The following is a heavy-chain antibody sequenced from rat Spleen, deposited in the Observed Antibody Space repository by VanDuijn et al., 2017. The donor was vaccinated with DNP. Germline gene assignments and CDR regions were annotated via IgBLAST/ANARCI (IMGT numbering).Heavy chain of an antibody. CDR2: ISYDGDKT. CDR1: GFTFSDYY. J-gene: IGHJ2*01. CDR3: AKPDY. V-gene: IGHV5-7*01. Sequence: EVQLVASGGGLVQPGRSLKLSCAASGFTFSDYYMAWVRQAPTKGLEWVATISYDGDKTNYRDSVKGRFTLSRDNAISTLYLQMDSLRSEDTATYYCAKPDYWGQGVMVTVSS.